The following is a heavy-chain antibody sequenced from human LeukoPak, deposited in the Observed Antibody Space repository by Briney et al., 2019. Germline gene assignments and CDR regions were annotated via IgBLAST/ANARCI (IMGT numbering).Heavy chain of an antibody. CDR3: ARVSSSWYQDWYFDL. D-gene: IGHD6-13*01. CDR2: IYSSGST. V-gene: IGHV4-59*01. J-gene: IGHJ2*01. CDR1: RGSISYFY. Sequence: SETLSLTCTVSRGSISYFYWSWIRQPPGKGLEWIGYIYSSGSTNYNPSLKSRVTISVDTSKNQFSLKLSSVTAADTAVYYCARVSSSWYQDWYFDLWGRGTLVTVSS.